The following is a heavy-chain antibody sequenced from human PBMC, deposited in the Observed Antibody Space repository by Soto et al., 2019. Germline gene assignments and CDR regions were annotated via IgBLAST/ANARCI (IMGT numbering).Heavy chain of an antibody. CDR2: ISYDGSDK. CDR1: GFTFTSYG. J-gene: IGHJ5*02. D-gene: IGHD6-19*01. V-gene: IGHV3-30*18. Sequence: QVQLEESGGGVVQPGRSLRLSCKASGFTFTSYGTHWVRQAPGKGLEWVALISYDGSDKLYADSVEGRFTISRDNSKNTVYLQMNSLRIEDTAMYHCGKFSDIEVPGMGDWFDPWGQGTLVTVTS. CDR3: GKFSDIEVPGMGDWFDP.